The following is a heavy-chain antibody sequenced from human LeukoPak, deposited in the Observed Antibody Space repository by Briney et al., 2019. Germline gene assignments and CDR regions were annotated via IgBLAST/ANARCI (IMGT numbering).Heavy chain of an antibody. V-gene: IGHV3-23*01. CDR1: GFTFSSYA. CDR2: ISGSGGST. J-gene: IGHJ3*02. CDR3: AKDTKVGASYDAFDI. Sequence: GGSLRLSCAASGFTFSSYAMSWVRQAPGRGLEWVSAISGSGGSTYYADSVKGRFTISRDNSKNTLCLQMNSLRAEDTAVYYCAKDTKVGASYDAFDIWGQGTMVTVSS. D-gene: IGHD1-26*01.